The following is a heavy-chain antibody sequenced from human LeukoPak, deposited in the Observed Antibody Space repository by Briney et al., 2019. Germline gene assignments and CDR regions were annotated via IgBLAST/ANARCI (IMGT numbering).Heavy chain of an antibody. D-gene: IGHD4-17*01. CDR3: AKASTTVTTPLDY. J-gene: IGHJ4*02. CDR2: ISGSGGST. CDR1: GFTFSNYA. V-gene: IGHV3-23*01. Sequence: PGGSLRLSCAASGFTFSNYAMSWVRQAPGRGLEWVSAISGSGGSTHYADSVKGRFTISRDNSKNTLYLQMNSLRAEDTAAYYCAKASTTVTTPLDYWGQGTLVTVSS.